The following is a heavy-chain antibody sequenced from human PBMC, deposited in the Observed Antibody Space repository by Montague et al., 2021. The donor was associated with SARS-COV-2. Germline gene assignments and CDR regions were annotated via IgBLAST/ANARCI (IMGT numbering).Heavy chain of an antibody. CDR1: GDSISSSSYN. J-gene: IGHJ6*02. CDR3: ARGGGYYNYGLDV. V-gene: IGHV4-39*07. Sequence: SETLSLTCTVSGDSISSSSYNWGWIRQPPGKGLEWIGSVHYSGRPYYNPSLKSRVTIYVDTSKNQLSLKVTSVTAAATAVYYCARGGGYYNYGLDVWGPGTTVTVSS. CDR2: VHYSGRP. D-gene: IGHD3-22*01.